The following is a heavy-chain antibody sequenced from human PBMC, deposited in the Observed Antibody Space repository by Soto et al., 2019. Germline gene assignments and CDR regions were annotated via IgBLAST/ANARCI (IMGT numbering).Heavy chain of an antibody. J-gene: IGHJ6*02. D-gene: IGHD6-13*01. Sequence: QVQLQESGPGLVKPSETLSLTCTVSGGSVSSGSYYWSWIRQPPGKGLEWIGYIYYSGSTNYNPSLTSRVTISVDTSKNQFSLKLSSVTAADTAVYYCAREGAAGRYYYGMDVWGQGTTVTVSS. CDR1: GGSVSSGSYY. V-gene: IGHV4-61*01. CDR3: AREGAAGRYYYGMDV. CDR2: IYYSGST.